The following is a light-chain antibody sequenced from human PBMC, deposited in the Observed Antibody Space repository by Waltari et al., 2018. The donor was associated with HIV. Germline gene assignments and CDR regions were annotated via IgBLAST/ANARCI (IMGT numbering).Light chain of an antibody. Sequence: QSVLTQPPSASGTPGQRVTISCSGSSSNIGRNTVNWYQQLPGTAPKLLIYSNNQRPSGVPDRFSGSKSGTSASLAISGLQSEDEADYYCAAWDGSLNGYVFGTGTKVTVL. CDR2: SNN. V-gene: IGLV1-44*01. CDR1: SSNIGRNT. J-gene: IGLJ1*01. CDR3: AAWDGSLNGYV.